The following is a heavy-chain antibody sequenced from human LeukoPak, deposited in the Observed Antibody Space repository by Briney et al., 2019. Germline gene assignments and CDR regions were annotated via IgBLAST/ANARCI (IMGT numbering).Heavy chain of an antibody. J-gene: IGHJ4*02. Sequence: SVKVSCKASGGIVNSYAISWVRQAPGQGLEWMGRIIPIFGTTNYAQKFQGRVTITTDESTGTAYMELSSLRSEDTAVYYCARYWGAYDSSGYSYWGQGTLVTVSS. CDR2: IIPIFGTT. D-gene: IGHD3-22*01. CDR3: ARYWGAYDSSGYSY. CDR1: GGIVNSYA. V-gene: IGHV1-69*05.